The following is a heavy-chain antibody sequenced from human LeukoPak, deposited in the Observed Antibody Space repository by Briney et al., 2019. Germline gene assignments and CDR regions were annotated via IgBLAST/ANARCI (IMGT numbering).Heavy chain of an antibody. CDR2: ISYMGDHR. Sequence: GESLRLSCTASGFTFSDCDMNWFRQAPGKGLQWVSSISYMGDHRYYADSAKGRFTISRDNAKNSLYLQMDNLRADDTAVYYCGKAFPPLRVAAAGDYWGQGTLVTISS. J-gene: IGHJ4*02. CDR1: GFTFSDCD. V-gene: IGHV3-21*06. D-gene: IGHD6-25*01. CDR3: GKAFPPLRVAAAGDY.